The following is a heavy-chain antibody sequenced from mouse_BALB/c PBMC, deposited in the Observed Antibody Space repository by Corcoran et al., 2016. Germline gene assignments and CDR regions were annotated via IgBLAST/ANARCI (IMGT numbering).Heavy chain of an antibody. V-gene: IGHV8-12*01. J-gene: IGHJ4*01. Sequence: QVTLKESGPGILQPSQTLSLTCSFSGFSLSTSGMGVSWIRQPSGKGLEWLAHIYWDDDKRYNPSLKSRLTISKDTSSNQVFLKITSVDTADTATYYCARSYCGSSYYAMDYWGQGTSVTVSS. CDR3: ARSYCGSSYYAMDY. CDR2: IYWDDDK. D-gene: IGHD1-1*01. CDR1: GFSLSTSGMG.